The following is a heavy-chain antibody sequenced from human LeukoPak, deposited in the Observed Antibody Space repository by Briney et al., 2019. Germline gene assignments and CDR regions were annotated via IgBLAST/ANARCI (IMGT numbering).Heavy chain of an antibody. D-gene: IGHD6-13*01. J-gene: IGHJ2*01. CDR1: GDSISSGDYY. Sequence: SETLSLTCTVSGDSISSGDYYWSWIRQPAGKGLEGIGRISSSGSTNYNPSLKSRVTISVDTSKNQFSLKLTSVTAADTAVYYCARVYYSNSYDYWYFDLWGRGTLVTVSS. CDR3: ARVYYSNSYDYWYFDL. V-gene: IGHV4-61*02. CDR2: ISSSGST.